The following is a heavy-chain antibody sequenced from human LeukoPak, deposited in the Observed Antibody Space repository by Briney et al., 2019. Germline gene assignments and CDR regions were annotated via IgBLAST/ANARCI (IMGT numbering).Heavy chain of an antibody. CDR1: GYTFTGYY. CDR2: INPSGGST. D-gene: IGHD1-26*01. J-gene: IGHJ3*02. V-gene: IGHV1-46*01. Sequence: ASVKVSCKASGYTFTGYYMHWVRQAPGQGLEWMGIINPSGGSTSYAQKFQGRVTMTRDTSTSTVYMELSSLRSEDTAVYYCARDLGATVGAFDIWGQGTMVTVSS. CDR3: ARDLGATVGAFDI.